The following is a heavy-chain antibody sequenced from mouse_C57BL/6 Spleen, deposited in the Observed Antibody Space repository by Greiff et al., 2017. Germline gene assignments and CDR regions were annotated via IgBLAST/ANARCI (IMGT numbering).Heavy chain of an antibody. D-gene: IGHD4-1*01. CDR2: IYPGDGDT. V-gene: IGHV1-82*01. Sequence: QVQLQQSGPELVKPGASVKISCKASGYAFSSSWMNWVKQRPGKGLEWIGRIYPGDGDTNYNGKFKGKATLTADKSSSTAYMQLSSLTSEDSAVYFCARVGWDVPFDYWGQGTTLTVSS. CDR1: GYAFSSSW. J-gene: IGHJ2*01. CDR3: ARVGWDVPFDY.